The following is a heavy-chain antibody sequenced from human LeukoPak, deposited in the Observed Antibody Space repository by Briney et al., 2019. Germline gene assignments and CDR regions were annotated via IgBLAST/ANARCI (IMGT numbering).Heavy chain of an antibody. J-gene: IGHJ4*02. CDR1: GGSISSGDYY. CDR3: ARESPYDSSGL. CDR2: IYYSGST. D-gene: IGHD3-22*01. V-gene: IGHV4-30-4*01. Sequence: SETLSLTCTVSGGSISSGDYYWSWIRQPPGKGLEWIGYIYYSGSTYYNPSLKSRVTISVDASKNQFSLKLSSVTAADTAVYYCARESPYDSSGLWGQGTLVTVSS.